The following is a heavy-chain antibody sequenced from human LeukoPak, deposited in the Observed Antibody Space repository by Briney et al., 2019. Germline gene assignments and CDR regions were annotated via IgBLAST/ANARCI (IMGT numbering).Heavy chain of an antibody. D-gene: IGHD3-22*01. V-gene: IGHV4-59*08. CDR3: ARHGNTYYYDSSGYYLRLQDAFDI. CDR1: GGSISNYY. J-gene: IGHJ3*02. CDR2: IYYSGST. Sequence: PSETLSLTCTVSGGSISNYYWSWIRQPPGKGLEWIGYIYYSGSTNYNPSLKSRVTISVDTSKNQFSLKLSSVTAADTAVYYCARHGNTYYYDSSGYYLRLQDAFDIWGQGTMVTVSS.